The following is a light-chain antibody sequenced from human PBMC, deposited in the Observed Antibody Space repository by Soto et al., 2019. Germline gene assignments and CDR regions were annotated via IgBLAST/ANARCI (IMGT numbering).Light chain of an antibody. Sequence: QSALTQPASVSGSPGQSITISCTGTSSDIGAYDYVSWYRQHPGKAPKLLIYEVTNRPSGISPRFSASKSANTASLTISGLQAEDEADYYCSSYASSSSVLFGGGPQLAVL. V-gene: IGLV2-14*01. CDR1: SSDIGAYDY. CDR3: SSYASSSSVL. CDR2: EVT. J-gene: IGLJ2*01.